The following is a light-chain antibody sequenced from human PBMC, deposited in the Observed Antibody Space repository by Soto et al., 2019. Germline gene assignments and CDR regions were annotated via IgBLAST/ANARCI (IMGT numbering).Light chain of an antibody. J-gene: IGKJ1*01. Sequence: EIVLTQSPATLSLSPGERATLSCRASQSVHNYLAWYQQKPGQAPRLLIYHADKRATGVPARFSGGGSGTDFTLTITSLEPEDFAVYYCQQYDIWPPTFGQGTKVDIK. CDR3: QQYDIWPPT. V-gene: IGKV3-11*01. CDR1: QSVHNY. CDR2: HAD.